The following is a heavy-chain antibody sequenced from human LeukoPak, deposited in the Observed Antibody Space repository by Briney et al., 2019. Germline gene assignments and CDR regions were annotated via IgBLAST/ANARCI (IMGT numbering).Heavy chain of an antibody. CDR3: ARHGGYYDSSGYYGY. CDR1: GYSISSGYY. CDR2: IYHSGST. J-gene: IGHJ4*02. Sequence: SETLSLTCTVSGYSISSGYYWGWIRQPPGKGLEWIGSIYHSGSTYYNPSLKSRVTISVDTSKNQFSLKLSSVTAADTAVYYCARHGGYYDSSGYYGYWGQGTLVTVSS. V-gene: IGHV4-38-2*02. D-gene: IGHD3-22*01.